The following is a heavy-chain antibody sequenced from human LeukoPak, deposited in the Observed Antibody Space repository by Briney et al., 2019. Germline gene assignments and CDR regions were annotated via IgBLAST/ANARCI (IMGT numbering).Heavy chain of an antibody. CDR3: ARGGVSSLDY. Sequence: GGSLRLSCAASGYTFSPYWMHWVRQVPGKGLVWVSRITDVSTSTYADSVKGRFTISRDNARNTVYLQMNSLRAEDTAVYYCARGGVSSLDYWGQGTLVTVSS. J-gene: IGHJ4*02. V-gene: IGHV3-74*01. CDR2: ITDVSTS. D-gene: IGHD5/OR15-5a*01. CDR1: GYTFSPYW.